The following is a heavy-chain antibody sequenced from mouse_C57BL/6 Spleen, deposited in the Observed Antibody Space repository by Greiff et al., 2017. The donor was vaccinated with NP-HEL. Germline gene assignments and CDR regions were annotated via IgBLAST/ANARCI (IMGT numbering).Heavy chain of an antibody. CDR2: INPSTGGT. CDR1: GYSFTGYY. V-gene: IGHV1-42*01. D-gene: IGHD1-1*01. Sequence: VQLKQSGPELVKPGASVKISCKASGYSFTGYYMNWVKQSPEKSLEWIGEINPSTGGTTYNQKFKAKATLTVDKSSSTAYMQLKSLTSEDSAVYYCARGVYYGSSPYYFDYWGQGTTLTVSS. J-gene: IGHJ2*01. CDR3: ARGVYYGSSPYYFDY.